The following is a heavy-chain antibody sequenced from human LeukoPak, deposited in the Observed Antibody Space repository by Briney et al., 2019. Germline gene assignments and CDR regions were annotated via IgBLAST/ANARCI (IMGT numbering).Heavy chain of an antibody. CDR3: ARSGFDYYGSGSYYNEFDY. Sequence: GGSLRLSCAASGFTFDDYGMSWVRQVPGKGLEWVSGFNWNGGSTLYADSVKGRFTISRDNAKNSLYPQMNSLRAEDTALYHRARSGFDYYGSGSYYNEFDYWGQGTLVTVSS. CDR2: FNWNGGST. J-gene: IGHJ4*02. V-gene: IGHV3-20*01. D-gene: IGHD3-10*01. CDR1: GFTFDDYG.